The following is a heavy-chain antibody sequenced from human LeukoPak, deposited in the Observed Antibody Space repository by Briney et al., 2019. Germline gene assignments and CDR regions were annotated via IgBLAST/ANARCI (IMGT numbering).Heavy chain of an antibody. CDR1: GYTFTGYY. V-gene: IGHV1-2*02. J-gene: IGHJ4*02. CDR3: ARDIYYYDSSGVDY. D-gene: IGHD3-22*01. Sequence: ASVKVSCEASGYTFTGYYMHWVRQAPGRGLEWMGWINPNSGGTNYAQKFQGRVTMTRDTSISTAYMELSRLRSDDTAVYYCARDIYYYDSSGVDYWGQGTLVTVSS. CDR2: INPNSGGT.